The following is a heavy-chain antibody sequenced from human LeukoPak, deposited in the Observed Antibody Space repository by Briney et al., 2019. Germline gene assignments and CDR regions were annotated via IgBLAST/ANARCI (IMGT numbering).Heavy chain of an antibody. V-gene: IGHV1-69*05. CDR1: GGTFSSYA. CDR2: IIPIFGTA. CDR3: ARDGIGSYSLDY. Sequence: SVKVSCKASGGTFSSYAISWVRQAPGQGLEWMGRIIPIFGTANYAQKFQGRVTITTDESTSTAYMELSSLRSEDTAAYYCARDGIGSYSLDYWGQGTLVTVSS. D-gene: IGHD4-11*01. J-gene: IGHJ4*02.